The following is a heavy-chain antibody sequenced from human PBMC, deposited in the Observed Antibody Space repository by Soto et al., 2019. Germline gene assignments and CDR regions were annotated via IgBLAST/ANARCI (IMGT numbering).Heavy chain of an antibody. V-gene: IGHV3-48*02. D-gene: IGHD3-10*01. CDR3: ARAVTWGLDV. Sequence: EVHLVESGGGLVQPGGSLRLSCAASGFTFSLYSMSWVRQAPGKGLEWVSYISRSSTGIHYADSVKGRFTISRDDATNSMHLQMHSLRDGDTAVYYCARAVTWGLDVWGQGTTVSISS. CDR1: GFTFSLYS. J-gene: IGHJ6*02. CDR2: ISRSSTGI.